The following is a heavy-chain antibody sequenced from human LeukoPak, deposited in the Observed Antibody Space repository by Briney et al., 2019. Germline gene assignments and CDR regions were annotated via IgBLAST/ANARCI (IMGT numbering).Heavy chain of an antibody. CDR3: ARAHDYSTSGLDP. CDR1: EYTFTGYY. D-gene: IGHD4-11*01. V-gene: IGHV1-2*02. CDR2: INPNSGGT. Sequence: GASVKVSCKASEYTFTGYYMHWVRQAPGQGLEWMGWINPNSGGTNYAQKFQGRVTMTRDTSISTAYMELSRLRSDDTAVYYCARAHDYSTSGLDPWGQGTLVTVSS. J-gene: IGHJ5*02.